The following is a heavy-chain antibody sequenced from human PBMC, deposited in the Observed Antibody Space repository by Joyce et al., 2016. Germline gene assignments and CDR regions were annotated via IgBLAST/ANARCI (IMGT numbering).Heavy chain of an antibody. CDR1: GFSLTTSGEA. Sequence: QITLKESGPTLVKPTQTLTLTCTFSGFSLTTSGEAVGWIRQPPGKALEWLAVIYWIGDKRYTPSLRNRLTITKDTSKNQVGLTLTSMDPMDTATYFCAHENREGEYDYWGPGTVVTVSS. V-gene: IGHV2-5*01. CDR2: IYWIGDK. D-gene: IGHD4-17*01. CDR3: AHENREGEYDY. J-gene: IGHJ4*02.